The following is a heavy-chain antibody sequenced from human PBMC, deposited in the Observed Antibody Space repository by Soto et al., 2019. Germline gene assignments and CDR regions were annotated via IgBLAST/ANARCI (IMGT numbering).Heavy chain of an antibody. Sequence: XGSRRLSCAASGFTFISYAMNWVRQAPGKGLEWVSYISSSGSTIYYADSVKGRFTISRDNAKNSLYLQMNSLRAEDTAVYYCARKNYGNFDYWGRGTLVTVSS. D-gene: IGHD3-10*01. CDR2: ISSSGSTI. CDR1: GFTFISYA. J-gene: IGHJ4*02. V-gene: IGHV3-48*03. CDR3: ARKNYGNFDY.